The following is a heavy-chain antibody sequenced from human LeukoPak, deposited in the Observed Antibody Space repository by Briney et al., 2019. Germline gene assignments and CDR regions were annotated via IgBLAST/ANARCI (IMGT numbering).Heavy chain of an antibody. CDR2: IYYSGST. D-gene: IGHD5-24*01. Sequence: SETLSLTCAVSGGSIRSYYWSWIRQPPGKGLEWIGYIYYSGSTNYNPSLKSRVTISVDTSKNQFSLKLSSVTAADTAVYYCARGRWLSNFDYWGQGTLVTVSS. CDR1: GGSIRSYY. V-gene: IGHV4-59*01. CDR3: ARGRWLSNFDY. J-gene: IGHJ4*02.